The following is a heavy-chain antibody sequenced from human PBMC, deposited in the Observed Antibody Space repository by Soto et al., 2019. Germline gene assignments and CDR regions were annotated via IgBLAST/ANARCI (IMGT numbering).Heavy chain of an antibody. Sequence: GGSLRLSCAASGFTFTSYAMNWVRLAPGKGLEWVSAISGTGYNTYYADSVKGRFTISRDNTKNTLYLQMNSLRAEDTAVYYCAKAGFSSSWSPTYFDYWGQGALVTVSS. CDR1: GFTFTSYA. V-gene: IGHV3-23*01. J-gene: IGHJ4*02. D-gene: IGHD6-13*01. CDR3: AKAGFSSSWSPTYFDY. CDR2: ISGTGYNT.